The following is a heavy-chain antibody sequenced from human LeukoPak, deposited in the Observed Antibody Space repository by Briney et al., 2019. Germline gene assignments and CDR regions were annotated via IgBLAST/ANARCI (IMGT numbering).Heavy chain of an antibody. Sequence: SETLSLTCAVYGGSFSGYYWSWIRQPPGKGLEWIGEINHSGSTNYNPSLKSRVTISVDTSKNQFSLKLSSVTAADTAVYYCARGYCTNGVRRVIYWFDPWGQGTLVTVSS. V-gene: IGHV4-34*01. CDR2: INHSGST. CDR1: GGSFSGYY. CDR3: ARGYCTNGVRRVIYWFDP. D-gene: IGHD2-8*01. J-gene: IGHJ5*02.